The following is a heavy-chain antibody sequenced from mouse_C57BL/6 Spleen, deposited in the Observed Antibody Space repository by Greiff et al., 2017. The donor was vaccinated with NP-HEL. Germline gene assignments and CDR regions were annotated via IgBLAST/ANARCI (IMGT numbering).Heavy chain of an antibody. D-gene: IGHD3-2*02. J-gene: IGHJ3*01. CDR2: IYPGSGST. CDR1: GYTFTSYW. Sequence: QVQLQQPGAELVKPGASVKMSCKASGYTFTSYWITWVKQRPGQGLEWIGDIYPGSGSTNYNEKFKSKATLTVDTSSSTAYMRLSSLTSEDSAVYYWARGWLRLRCFAYWGQGTLVTVSA. CDR3: ARGWLRLRCFAY. V-gene: IGHV1-55*01.